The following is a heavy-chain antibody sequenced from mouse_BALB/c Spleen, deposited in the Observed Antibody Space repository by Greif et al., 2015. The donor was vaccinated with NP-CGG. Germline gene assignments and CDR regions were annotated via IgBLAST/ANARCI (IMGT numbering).Heavy chain of an antibody. V-gene: IGHV1-80*01. CDR3: ARITTVVDWYFDV. Sequence: LVESGAELVRPGSSVKISCKASGYAFSSYWMNWVKQRPGQGLEWIGQIYPGDGDTNYNGKFKGKATLTADKSSSTAYMQLSSLTSEDSAVYFCARITTVVDWYFDVWGAGTTVTVSS. D-gene: IGHD1-1*01. CDR1: GYAFSSYW. CDR2: IYPGDGDT. J-gene: IGHJ1*01.